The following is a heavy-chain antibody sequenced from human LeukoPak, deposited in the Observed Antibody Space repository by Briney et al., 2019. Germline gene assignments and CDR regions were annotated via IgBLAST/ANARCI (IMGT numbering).Heavy chain of an antibody. V-gene: IGHV4-38-2*02. CDR2: TYHSGRT. D-gene: IGHD2-15*01. CDR1: GYSISSGYY. CDR3: ARAKGYCSGNTCDSPFDS. Sequence: SETLSLTCTVSGYSISSGYYWGWIRQPPGKGLEWIGNTYHSGRTYSNPSLKSRVTISVDASKNQFSLKLTSVTAADTAVYYCARAKGYCSGNTCDSPFDSWGQGTLVTVSS. J-gene: IGHJ4*02.